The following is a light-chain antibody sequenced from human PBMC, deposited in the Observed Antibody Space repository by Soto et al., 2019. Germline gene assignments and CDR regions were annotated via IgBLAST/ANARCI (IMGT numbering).Light chain of an antibody. Sequence: QSALTQPASVSGSPGQSITISCTGTCGDVGTYKLVSWYQHHPGKVPRLMIYEGTKRPSGVSDRFSGSKSGNTASLTISGLQAEDEADYYCCSYAGSSTFVVFGGGTKLTVL. J-gene: IGLJ2*01. V-gene: IGLV2-23*03. CDR1: CGDVGTYKL. CDR2: EGT. CDR3: CSYAGSSTFVV.